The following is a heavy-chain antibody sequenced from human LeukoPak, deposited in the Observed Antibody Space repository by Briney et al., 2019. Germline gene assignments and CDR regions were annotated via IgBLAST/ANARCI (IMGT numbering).Heavy chain of an antibody. V-gene: IGHV3-9*01. Sequence: GGSLRLSCAASGNYWMHWVRQAPGKGLEWVSGISWNSGSIGYADSVKGRFTISRDNAKNSLYLQMNSLRAEDTALYYCAKGKGIQLWSPSMDVWGQGTTVTVSS. D-gene: IGHD5-18*01. CDR1: GNYW. CDR3: AKGKGIQLWSPSMDV. CDR2: ISWNSGSI. J-gene: IGHJ6*02.